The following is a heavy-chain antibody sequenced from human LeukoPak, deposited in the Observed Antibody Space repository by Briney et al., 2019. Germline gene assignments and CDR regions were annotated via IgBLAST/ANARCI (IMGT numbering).Heavy chain of an antibody. CDR3: AGLLWFGELLYDPHYYFDY. V-gene: IGHV1-69*13. Sequence: SVKVSCKASGGTFSSYAISWVRQAPGQGLEWMGGIIPTFGTANYAQKFQGRVTITADESTSKAYIELSSLRSEDTAVYYCAGLLWFGELLYDPHYYFDYWGQGTLVTVSS. CDR2: IIPTFGTA. CDR1: GGTFSSYA. J-gene: IGHJ4*02. D-gene: IGHD3-10*01.